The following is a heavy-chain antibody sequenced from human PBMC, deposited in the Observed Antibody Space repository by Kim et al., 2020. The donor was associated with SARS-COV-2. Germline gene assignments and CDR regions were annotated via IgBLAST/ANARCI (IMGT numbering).Heavy chain of an antibody. J-gene: IGHJ4*02. V-gene: IGHV3-7*01. CDR1: EFTFSSYW. CDR2: INRDGSEN. D-gene: IGHD1-7*01. Sequence: GGSLRLSCVASEFTFSSYWMSWVRQAPGKGLEWVASINRDGSENFYVDSVKGRFTISRDDAKTSLFLQMTSLRAEDTAVYYCATVSELELPYFDYWGQGTLVTVSS. CDR3: ATVSELELPYFDY.